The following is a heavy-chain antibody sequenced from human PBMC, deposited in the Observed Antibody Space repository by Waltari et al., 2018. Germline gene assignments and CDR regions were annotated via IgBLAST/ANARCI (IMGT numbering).Heavy chain of an antibody. CDR1: GFTFSSYA. Sequence: EVQLVESGGGLVQPGGSLRLSCAASGFTFSSYAMSWVRQAPGKGLEWVSAISGSGGSTYYADSVKGRFTISRDNSKNTLYLQMNSLRAEDTAVYYCAKLDGGNSDGYYYYYYYMDVWGKGTTVTVSS. CDR2: ISGSGGST. V-gene: IGHV3-23*04. J-gene: IGHJ6*03. D-gene: IGHD2-21*02. CDR3: AKLDGGNSDGYYYYYYYMDV.